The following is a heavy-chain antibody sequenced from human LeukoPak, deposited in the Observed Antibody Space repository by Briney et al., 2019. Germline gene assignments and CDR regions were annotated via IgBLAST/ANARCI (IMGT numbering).Heavy chain of an antibody. J-gene: IGHJ6*02. D-gene: IGHD2-21*02. CDR1: GFTFSDDY. CDR3: AREASGGDRLYYYYGMDV. Sequence: GGSLRLSCAASGFTFSDDYMTWIRQAPGKGLEWVSYISTSGSTISYADSVKGRFTISRDNAKNSLYLQMNSLRAEDTAVYYCAREASGGDRLYYYYGMDVWGQGTTVTVSS. CDR2: ISTSGSTI. V-gene: IGHV3-11*04.